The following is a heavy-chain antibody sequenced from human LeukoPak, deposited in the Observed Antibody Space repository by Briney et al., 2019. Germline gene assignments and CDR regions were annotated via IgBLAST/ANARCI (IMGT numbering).Heavy chain of an antibody. D-gene: IGHD3-3*01. J-gene: IGHJ4*02. Sequence: PGGSLRLSCAASGFTFSSYSMNWVRQAPGKGLEWVSSISSSSSYIYYADSVKGRFTISRDNAKNSLYLQMNSLRAEDTAVYYCARYVDDFRLIDYWGQGTLVTVSS. CDR2: ISSSSSYI. CDR3: ARYVDDFRLIDY. CDR1: GFTFSSYS. V-gene: IGHV3-21*01.